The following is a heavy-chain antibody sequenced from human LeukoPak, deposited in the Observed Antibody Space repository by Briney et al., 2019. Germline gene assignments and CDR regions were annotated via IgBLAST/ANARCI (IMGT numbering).Heavy chain of an antibody. CDR3: ARDGDYGTGSYYRGRIDS. D-gene: IGHD3-10*01. CDR1: GYTFTSYG. J-gene: IGHJ4*02. V-gene: IGHV1-2*02. Sequence: ASVKVSCKASGYTFTSYGISWVRQAPGQGLEWMGWIHPRRGDTNYAQKFQGRVTMTRDTSISTAYLDLSSLRSDDTAVYYCARDGDYGTGSYYRGRIDSWGQGTPVTVSP. CDR2: IHPRRGDT.